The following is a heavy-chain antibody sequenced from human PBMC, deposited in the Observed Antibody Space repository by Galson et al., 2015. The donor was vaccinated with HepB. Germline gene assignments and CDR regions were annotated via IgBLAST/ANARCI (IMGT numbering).Heavy chain of an antibody. D-gene: IGHD3-10*01. CDR3: AKEGDDMGDS. CDR1: GFTFSRYI. J-gene: IGHJ4*02. CDR2: ISSGGNST. V-gene: IGHV3-23*01. Sequence: SLRLSCAASGFTFSRYIMSWVRQAPGKGLEWVSTISSGGNSTYYTDSVKGRFTISRDNSKNMLYLQVNSLRAEDTAVYYCAKEGDDMGDSWGQGTLVTVSS.